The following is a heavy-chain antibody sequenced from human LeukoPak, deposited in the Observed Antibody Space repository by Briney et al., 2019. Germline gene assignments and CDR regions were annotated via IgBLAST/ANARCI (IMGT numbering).Heavy chain of an antibody. Sequence: GGSLRLSCAASGFTFSSYEMNWVRQAPGKGLEWVSYISSGGSTIYHADSVKGRFTISRDNAKNSLYLQMNSLRVEDTALYYCARELQGSGFDPWGQGTLVTVSS. D-gene: IGHD6-19*01. CDR1: GFTFSSYE. J-gene: IGHJ5*02. V-gene: IGHV3-48*03. CDR2: ISSGGSTI. CDR3: ARELQGSGFDP.